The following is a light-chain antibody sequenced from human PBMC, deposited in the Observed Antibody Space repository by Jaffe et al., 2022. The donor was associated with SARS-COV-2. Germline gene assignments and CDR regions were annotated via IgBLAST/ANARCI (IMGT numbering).Light chain of an antibody. CDR2: DVT. J-gene: IGLJ1*01. V-gene: IGLV2-14*01. CDR1: SSDVGGYNY. Sequence: QSALTQPASVSGSPGQSITISCTGTSSDVGGYNYVCWFQQHPGKAPKVIIYDVTDRPSGVSSRFSGSKSGNTASLTISGLQTEDEADYYCSSFRNSSPPSYVFGTGTKVTVL. CDR3: SSFRNSSPPSYV.